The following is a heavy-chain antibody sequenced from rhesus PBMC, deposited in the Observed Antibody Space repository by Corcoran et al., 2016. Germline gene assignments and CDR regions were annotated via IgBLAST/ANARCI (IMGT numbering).Heavy chain of an antibody. CDR1: GGSISSGYD. V-gene: IGHV4-76*01. Sequence: QVQLQESGPGVVKPSETLSLTCAVSGGSISSGYDWSWIRQPPGKGLEWIGYIYGSSGSTNYNPDLKNRVTIAKDASKDQFSLKLSSVTAADTAVYYCARSPLVSATPFDYWGQGVLVTVSS. D-gene: IGHD2-39*02. CDR3: ARSPLVSATPFDY. CDR2: IYGSSGST. J-gene: IGHJ4*01.